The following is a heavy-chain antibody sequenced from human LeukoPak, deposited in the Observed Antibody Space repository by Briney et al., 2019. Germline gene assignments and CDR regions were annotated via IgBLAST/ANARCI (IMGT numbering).Heavy chain of an antibody. Sequence: ASVKVSCKASGYTFTGHYLHWVRQAPGHGLEWMGWITPSSGGANYIQKFQGRVTMTRDTSSSTAYMELRRLTSDDTAVYYCARKSDYGSGSSFGYWGQGTLVTVSS. V-gene: IGHV1-2*02. J-gene: IGHJ4*02. CDR1: GYTFTGHY. CDR2: ITPSSGGA. D-gene: IGHD3-10*01. CDR3: ARKSDYGSGSSFGY.